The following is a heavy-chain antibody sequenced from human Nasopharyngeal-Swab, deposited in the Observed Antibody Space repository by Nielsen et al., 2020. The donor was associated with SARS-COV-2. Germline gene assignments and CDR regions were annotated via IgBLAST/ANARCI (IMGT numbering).Heavy chain of an antibody. J-gene: IGHJ4*02. CDR2: INSDGSSK. V-gene: IGHV3-74*01. CDR3: ARGLDIVATIDY. CDR1: GFTFSNYW. Sequence: CVASGFTFSNYWMHWVRQAPGKGLEWVSRINSDGSSKSYGASVKGRFTISRDNAKNTLYLQMSSLRRDDTAVYYCARGLDIVATIDYWGQGTLVTVSS. D-gene: IGHD5-12*01.